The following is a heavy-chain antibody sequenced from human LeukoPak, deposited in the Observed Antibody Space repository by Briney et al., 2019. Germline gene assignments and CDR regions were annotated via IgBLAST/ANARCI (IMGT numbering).Heavy chain of an antibody. CDR2: ISSSGSTI. V-gene: IGHV3-11*01. D-gene: IGHD4-17*01. CDR3: AKEIGTSTVTTVDS. Sequence: GGSLRLSCAASEFTFSDYYMSWIRQAPGKGLEWVSYISSSGSTIKYADSVKGRFTISRDNAKNSLYLQMNSLRVEDTALYYCAKEIGTSTVTTVDSWGQGTLVTVSS. J-gene: IGHJ4*02. CDR1: EFTFSDYY.